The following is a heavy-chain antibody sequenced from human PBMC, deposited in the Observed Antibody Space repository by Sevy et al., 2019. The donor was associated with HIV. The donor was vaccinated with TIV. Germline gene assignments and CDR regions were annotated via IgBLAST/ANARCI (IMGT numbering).Heavy chain of an antibody. V-gene: IGHV3-30*04. D-gene: IGHD6-6*01. J-gene: IGHJ4*02. CDR2: ISYHRRNQ. Sequence: GGSLRLSCAASGFTFSDYAIHWVRQAPGKGLEWLAVISYHRRNQFYADSVRGRFTISRDDSKNTVYLQMNSLRPDDTAVYYCARKQIVLPFDYWGQGTLVTVSS. CDR3: ARKQIVLPFDY. CDR1: GFTFSDYA.